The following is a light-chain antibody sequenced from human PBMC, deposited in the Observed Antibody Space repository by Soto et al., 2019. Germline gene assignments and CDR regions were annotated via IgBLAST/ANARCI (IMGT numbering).Light chain of an antibody. J-gene: IGKJ4*01. V-gene: IGKV3-15*01. CDR2: GAS. CDR1: QSVSSN. Sequence: IVRTQSQATLSVSPGERATISCSASQSVSSNLAGYQQKPCQAPRLLIYGASTRATGIPARFSGSGSGTELTLTISSLQSEDFAVYYCQQYNNLPPCRAFGGETQVEIK. CDR3: QQYNNLPPCRA.